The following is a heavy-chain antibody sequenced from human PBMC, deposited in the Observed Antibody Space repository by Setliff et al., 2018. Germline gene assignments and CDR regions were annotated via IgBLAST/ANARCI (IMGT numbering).Heavy chain of an antibody. CDR2: ISRSGDKT. Sequence: PGGSLRLSCATSGFTFNNYVMNWVRQAPGKGLEWVSAISRSGDKTYYADSVKGRFIISRDNSDILYLQMNSLRAEDPAVYYCAKIGRGGTFDQFFQDWGHGTLVTVSS. CDR3: AKIGRGGTFDQFFQD. J-gene: IGHJ1*01. V-gene: IGHV3-23*01. D-gene: IGHD1-26*01. CDR1: GFTFNNYV.